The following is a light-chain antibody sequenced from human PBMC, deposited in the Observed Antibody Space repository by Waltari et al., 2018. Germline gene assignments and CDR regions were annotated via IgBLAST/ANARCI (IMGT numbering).Light chain of an antibody. CDR3: QSADDSGDHVL. Sequence: SPGLTQPPSVSVSPGQTAIITCSGDVLADKYIYWFQQKSGQAPVVVIRRNTGRPPGIPERFSASDSGTTGTLVISGVQAEDEAEYYCQSADDSGDHVLFGGGTKLTVL. V-gene: IGLV3-25*03. CDR1: VLADKY. CDR2: RNT. J-gene: IGLJ2*01.